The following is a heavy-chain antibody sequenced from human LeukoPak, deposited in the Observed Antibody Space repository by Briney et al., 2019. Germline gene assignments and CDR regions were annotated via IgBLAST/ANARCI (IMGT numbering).Heavy chain of an antibody. Sequence: GGSPRLSCVASGLIFSTCGMHWVRQAPGKGLEWLTHIRYDESATYNADSVKGRFTISRENSKNTLYLQMNSLRGEDTAVYYCAKQMMERQQYYYMDVWGKGTSVTVSS. CDR1: GLIFSTCG. CDR3: AKQMMERQQYYYMDV. D-gene: IGHD6-13*01. CDR2: IRYDESAT. V-gene: IGHV3-30*02. J-gene: IGHJ6*03.